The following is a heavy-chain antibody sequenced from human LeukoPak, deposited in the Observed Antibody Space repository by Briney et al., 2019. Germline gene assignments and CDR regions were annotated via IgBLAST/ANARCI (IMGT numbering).Heavy chain of an antibody. CDR2: IYYSGST. D-gene: IGHD4-23*01. V-gene: IGHV4-31*03. Sequence: SDTLSLTCTVSGGSISSGGYYWSWIRQHPGKGLEWIGYIYYSGSTYYNPSLKSRVTISVDTSKNQFSLKLSSVTAADTAVYYCAIDYGGDSGGMDVWGQGTTVTVSS. J-gene: IGHJ6*02. CDR1: GGSISSGGYY. CDR3: AIDYGGDSGGMDV.